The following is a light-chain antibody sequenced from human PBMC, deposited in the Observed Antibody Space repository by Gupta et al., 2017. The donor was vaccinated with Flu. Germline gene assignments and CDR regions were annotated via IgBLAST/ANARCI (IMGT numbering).Light chain of an antibody. CDR2: VAS. Sequence: EIVLTQSPGTLSLSPGERATLSCRASQSVSNNYLAWYQHKPGQAPRLLIYVASSRATGIPDRFSGSASGTDFTLTISRLEPEDFAVYYCQQYGDARTFGQGTKVEIK. CDR1: QSVSNNY. V-gene: IGKV3-20*01. CDR3: QQYGDART. J-gene: IGKJ1*01.